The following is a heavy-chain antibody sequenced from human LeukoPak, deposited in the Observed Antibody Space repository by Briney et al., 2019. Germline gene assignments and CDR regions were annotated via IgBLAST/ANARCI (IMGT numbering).Heavy chain of an antibody. CDR1: GDSISRSTYY. D-gene: IGHD1-26*01. J-gene: IGHJ1*01. V-gene: IGHV4-39*07. CDR2: IYHSGST. CDR3: ARVVGASEYFQH. Sequence: PSETLSLTCTVSGDSISRSTYYWGWIRQPPGKGLEWIGSIYHSGSTYYNPSLKSRVTISVDTSKNQFSLKLSSVTAADTAVYYCARVVGASEYFQHWGQGTLVTVSS.